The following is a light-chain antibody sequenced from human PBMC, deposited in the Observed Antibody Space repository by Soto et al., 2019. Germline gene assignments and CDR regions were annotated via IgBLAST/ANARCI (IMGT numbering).Light chain of an antibody. CDR1: SRDIGTSNL. V-gene: IGLV2-23*02. J-gene: IGLJ1*01. CDR2: EVT. Sequence: QPVLPQPASVSGSPGQSITISCTGTSRDIGTSNLVSWYQQYPGKAPKLMIYEVTKRPSGLSSRFSGSKSGNTAPLTISGLQPEDESYYYCLTYKGISISLLVFGTMSKVTV. CDR3: LTYKGISISLLV.